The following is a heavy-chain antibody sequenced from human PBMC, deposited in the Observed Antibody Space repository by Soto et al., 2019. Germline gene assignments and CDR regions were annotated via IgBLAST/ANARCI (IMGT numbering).Heavy chain of an antibody. V-gene: IGHV3-73*01. J-gene: IGHJ4*02. CDR3: TRVLTGYYKDFDY. Sequence: PEESLRLSCEASGFTFSDSAMHWIRQASGKGLEWVGRIRSKANSYATAYAASVKGRFTISRDDSKNTAYLQMNSLKTEDTAVYYCTRVLTGYYKDFDYWGQGP. D-gene: IGHD3-9*01. CDR2: IRSKANSYAT. CDR1: GFTFSDSA.